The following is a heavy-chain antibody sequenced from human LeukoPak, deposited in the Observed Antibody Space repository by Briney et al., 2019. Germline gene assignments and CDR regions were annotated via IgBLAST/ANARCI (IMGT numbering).Heavy chain of an antibody. V-gene: IGHV4-59*08. J-gene: IGHJ4*02. Sequence: SETLSLTCAVYGGSFSGYYWSWIRQPPGKGLEWIAYISDIGSINYNPSPKSRVTISLDTSKNQFSLKLSSVTAADTAVYYCAGHHPRNTVDFWGQGTLVTVSS. D-gene: IGHD2/OR15-2a*01. CDR2: ISDIGSI. CDR1: GGSFSGYY. CDR3: AGHHPRNTVDF.